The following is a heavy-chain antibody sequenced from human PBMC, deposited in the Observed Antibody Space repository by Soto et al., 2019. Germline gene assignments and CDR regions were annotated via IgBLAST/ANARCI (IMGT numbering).Heavy chain of an antibody. CDR2: ISGGGANT. CDR3: SKDSGFYASGSYGRN. Sequence: GGSLRLSCAASGFTFSSYAMNWVRQAPGKGLEWVSTISGGGANTYYADSVKGRFTISRDNSRNTLSLQMNSLRAEDSAVYYCSKDSGFYASGSYGRNWGQGTMVTVSS. V-gene: IGHV3-23*01. D-gene: IGHD3-10*01. J-gene: IGHJ4*02. CDR1: GFTFSSYA.